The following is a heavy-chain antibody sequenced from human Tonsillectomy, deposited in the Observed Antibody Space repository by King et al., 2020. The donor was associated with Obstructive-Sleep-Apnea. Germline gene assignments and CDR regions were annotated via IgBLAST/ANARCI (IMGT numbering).Heavy chain of an antibody. CDR1: GFTFSNYA. CDR2: INTGGGTT. V-gene: IGHV3-23*04. J-gene: IGHJ4*02. CDR3: AKRVDTAMVFDY. Sequence: VQLVESGGGLVQPGGSLRLSCAASGFTFSNYAMSWVRQAPGKGLEWVSAINTGGGTTYYADSVKGRVTISRDNSKTTLYLQMNSLRAEDTAVYYCAKRVDTAMVFDYWGQGTLVTVSS. D-gene: IGHD5-18*01.